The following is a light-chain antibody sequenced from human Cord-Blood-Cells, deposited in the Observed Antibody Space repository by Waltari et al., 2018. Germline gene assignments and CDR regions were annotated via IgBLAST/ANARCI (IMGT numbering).Light chain of an antibody. Sequence: EIVLTQSPATLSLSPGERATLSCGASQSVSSDLAWYQQKPGQAPRLRIYAASNRATGIPARFSGSWSGTDFTRTSSSLEPEDFAVYYCQQRSNWLTFGGGTKVEIK. CDR1: QSVSSD. CDR2: AAS. CDR3: QQRSNWLT. V-gene: IGKV3-11*01. J-gene: IGKJ4*01.